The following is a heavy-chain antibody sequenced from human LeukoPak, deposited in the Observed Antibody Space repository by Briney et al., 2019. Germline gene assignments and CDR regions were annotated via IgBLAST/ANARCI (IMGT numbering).Heavy chain of an antibody. CDR3: AREEGDFWSGYYGPFDY. CDR1: GYTFTSYY. D-gene: IGHD3-3*01. Sequence: AASVKVSCKASGYTFTSYYMHWVRQAPGQGLEWMGIIIPSGGSTSYAQKFQGRVTMTRDTSTSTVYMELSSLRSEDTAVYYCAREEGDFWSGYYGPFDYWGQGTLVTVSS. V-gene: IGHV1-46*01. CDR2: IIPSGGST. J-gene: IGHJ4*02.